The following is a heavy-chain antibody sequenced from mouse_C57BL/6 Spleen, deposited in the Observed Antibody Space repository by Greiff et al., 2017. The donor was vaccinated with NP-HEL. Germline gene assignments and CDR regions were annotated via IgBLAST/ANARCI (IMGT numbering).Heavy chain of an antibody. Sequence: VKLMESGPGLVQPSQSLSITCTVSGFSLTSYGVHWVRQSPGKGLEWLGVIWSGGSTDYTAAFISRLSISKDNYKSQVFFKMNSLQADDAAIYYCANYDYDGGFAYWGQGTLVTVSA. V-gene: IGHV2-2*01. CDR2: IWSGGST. D-gene: IGHD2-4*01. J-gene: IGHJ3*01. CDR1: GFSLTSYG. CDR3: ANYDYDGGFAY.